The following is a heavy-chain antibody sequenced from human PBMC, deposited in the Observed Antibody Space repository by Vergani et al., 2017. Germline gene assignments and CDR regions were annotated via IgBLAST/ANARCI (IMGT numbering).Heavy chain of an antibody. CDR3: VRERTDYNFQSFMDV. D-gene: IGHD1-20*01. Sequence: QVHLNEAGPGLVKPSQTLSLTCTVSGASITSGSFYWSWIRQPAGKGLEWIGRIHASGTKNYNPSLRSRVTLSVDTSKNQLSLKMISMTAADTAVYYCVRERTDYNFQSFMDVWGKGTTVTVSS. CDR1: GASITSGSFY. CDR2: IHASGTK. V-gene: IGHV4-61*02. J-gene: IGHJ6*03.